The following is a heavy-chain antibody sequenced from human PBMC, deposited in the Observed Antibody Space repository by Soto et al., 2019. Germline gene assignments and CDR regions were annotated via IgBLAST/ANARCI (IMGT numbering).Heavy chain of an antibody. V-gene: IGHV4-30-4*08. D-gene: IGHD6-13*01. Sequence: PSETLSLTCTVSGGSISSGDYYWSWIRQPPGKGLEWIGSIYYSGSTYYNPSLKSRVTISVDTSKNQFSLKLNSVTAADTAVYYCASRHSSPYFDYWGQGTLGTVSS. J-gene: IGHJ4*02. CDR2: IYYSGST. CDR3: ASRHSSPYFDY. CDR1: GGSISSGDYY.